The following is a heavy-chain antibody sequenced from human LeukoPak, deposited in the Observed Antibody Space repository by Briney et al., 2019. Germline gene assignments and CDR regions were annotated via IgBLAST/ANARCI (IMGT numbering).Heavy chain of an antibody. CDR3: ARDLYGGQPNYYFDY. CDR1: GFTVSSNY. D-gene: IGHD2-8*01. V-gene: IGHV3-53*05. J-gene: IGHJ4*02. Sequence: GGSLRLSCAASGFTVSSNYMSWVRQAPGKGLEWVSVIYSGGSTYYADSVKGRFTISRDNSKNTLYLQMNSLRAEDTAVYYCARDLYGGQPNYYFDYWGQGTLVTVSS. CDR2: IYSGGST.